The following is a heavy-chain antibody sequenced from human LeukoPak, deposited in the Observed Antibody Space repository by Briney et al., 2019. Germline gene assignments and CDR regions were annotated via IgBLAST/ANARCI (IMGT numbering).Heavy chain of an antibody. CDR2: IGTAGDT. V-gene: IGHV3-13*01. CDR1: GFTFSSYD. CDR3: ARDTYGDYVGEYYGMDV. J-gene: IGHJ6*02. D-gene: IGHD4-17*01. Sequence: GGSLRLSCAASGFTFSSYDMQWVRQATGKGLEWVSAIGTAGDTYYPGSVKGRFTISRENAKNSLYLQMNSLRAGDTAVYYCARDTYGDYVGEYYGMDVWGQGTTVTVSS.